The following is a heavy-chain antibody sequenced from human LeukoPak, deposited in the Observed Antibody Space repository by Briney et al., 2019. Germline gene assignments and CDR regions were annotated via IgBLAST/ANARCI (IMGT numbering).Heavy chain of an antibody. Sequence: SVKVSCKASGGTFSSYAISWVRQAPGQGLEWMGGIIPIFGTANYAQKFQGRVTIIADESTSTAYMELSSLRSEDAAVYYCARVLFNGTIFGVVMPSYYYYMDVWGKGTTVTVSS. J-gene: IGHJ6*03. CDR2: IIPIFGTA. D-gene: IGHD3-3*01. CDR3: ARVLFNGTIFGVVMPSYYYYMDV. V-gene: IGHV1-69*01. CDR1: GGTFSSYA.